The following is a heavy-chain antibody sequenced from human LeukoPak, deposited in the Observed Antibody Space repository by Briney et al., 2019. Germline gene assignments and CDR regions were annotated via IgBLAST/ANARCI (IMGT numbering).Heavy chain of an antibody. Sequence: GGSLRLSCAASGFTVSSNYMTWVRQAPGKGLEWVSVISSGSNTYYADSVKGRFTISRDNSKNTVYLQINSLRAEDTAVYYCARDDYYDSSGLDYWGQGTLVTVSS. J-gene: IGHJ4*02. CDR1: GFTVSSNY. CDR3: ARDDYYDSSGLDY. D-gene: IGHD3-22*01. CDR2: ISSGSNT. V-gene: IGHV3-53*01.